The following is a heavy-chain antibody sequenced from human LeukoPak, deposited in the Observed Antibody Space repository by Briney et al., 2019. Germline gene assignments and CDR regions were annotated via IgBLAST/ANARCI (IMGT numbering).Heavy chain of an antibody. CDR3: TTDRWDCSSTSCPFDY. Sequence: GGSLRLSCAASGFTFSNAWMSWVRQAPGKGLEWVSRIKSKTDGGTTDYAAPVKGRFTISRDDSKNTLYLQMNSLKTEDTAVYYCTTDRWDCSSTSCPFDYWGQGTLVTVSS. J-gene: IGHJ4*02. D-gene: IGHD2-2*01. CDR1: GFTFSNAW. V-gene: IGHV3-15*01. CDR2: IKSKTDGGTT.